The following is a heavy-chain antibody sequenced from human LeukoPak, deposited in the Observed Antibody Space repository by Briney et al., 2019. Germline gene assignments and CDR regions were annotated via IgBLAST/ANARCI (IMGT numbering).Heavy chain of an antibody. CDR2: IKQDGSEQ. V-gene: IGHV3-7*01. Sequence: QPGGSLRLSCAASGFTFSGYWMNWVRQAPGRGLEWVAQIKQDGSEQYYVDSVKGRFTISRDNARNALYLQMNSLRAEDTAIYYCTNVPRGVGDYWGQGTLVTVSS. J-gene: IGHJ4*02. CDR3: TNVPRGVGDY. CDR1: GFTFSGYW. D-gene: IGHD3-10*01.